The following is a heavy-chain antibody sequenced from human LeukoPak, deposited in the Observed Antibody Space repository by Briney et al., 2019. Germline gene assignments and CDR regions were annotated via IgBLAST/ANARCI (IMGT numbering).Heavy chain of an antibody. CDR2: IFYIVST. D-gene: IGHD3-10*01. CDR3: ARTYYYGSGGLNWFDP. Sequence: PPETLSLTCTVSGGSISSYYWSWVRQPPGKGLEWSGYIFYIVSTNYIPSLKSRVTISVDTSKNQFSLKLSSVPAADTAVYYCARTYYYGSGGLNWFDPWGQGTLVTVSS. V-gene: IGHV4-59*08. CDR1: GGSISSYY. J-gene: IGHJ5*02.